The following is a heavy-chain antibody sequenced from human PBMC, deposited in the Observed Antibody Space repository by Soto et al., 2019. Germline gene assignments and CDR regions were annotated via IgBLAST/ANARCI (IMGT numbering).Heavy chain of an antibody. CDR1: EFTFSGRS. CDR2: IDKVGTDS. D-gene: IGHD3-10*01. J-gene: IGHJ6*03. Sequence: DVQLVESGGGLVQPGGSLRLSCAASEFTFSGRSVHWVRQAPGKGLVWVSGIDKVGTDSTYADSVKGRFTSSRDNAKNTVYLQINSLRVEDTAVYYCARGWFGPDVWGKGTTVNVSS. V-gene: IGHV3-74*01. CDR3: ARGWFGPDV.